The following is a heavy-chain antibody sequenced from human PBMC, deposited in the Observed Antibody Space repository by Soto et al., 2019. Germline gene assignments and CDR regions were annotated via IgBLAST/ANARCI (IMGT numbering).Heavy chain of an antibody. D-gene: IGHD2-15*01. J-gene: IGHJ4*02. Sequence: SETLSLTCTVPGGSVNIGDYYWSWIRQPPGKGLEWIGYIYYSGSTYYNPSLKSRVTISVDTSKNQFSLKLSSVTAADTAVYYCARARGARYFDYWGQGTLVTVSS. CDR3: ARARGARYFDY. CDR2: IYYSGST. V-gene: IGHV4-30-4*01. CDR1: GGSVNIGDYY.